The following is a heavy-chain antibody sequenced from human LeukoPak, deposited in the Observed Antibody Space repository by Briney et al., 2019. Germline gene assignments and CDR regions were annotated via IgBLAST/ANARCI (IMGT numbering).Heavy chain of an antibody. D-gene: IGHD5-24*01. V-gene: IGHV3-30*04. CDR3: AREGRGWLQLYYFDY. CDR2: ISYDGSNK. J-gene: IGHJ4*02. Sequence: GGSLRLSCVASGLAFSSYSMHWVRQAPGKGLEWVAVISYDGSNKYYADSVKGRFTISRDNSKNTLYLQMNSLRAEDTAVYYCAREGRGWLQLYYFDYWGQGTLVTVSS. CDR1: GLAFSSYS.